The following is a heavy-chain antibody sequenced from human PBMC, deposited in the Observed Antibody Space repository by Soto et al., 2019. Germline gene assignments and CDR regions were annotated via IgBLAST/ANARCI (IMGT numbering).Heavy chain of an antibody. V-gene: IGHV4-31*03. J-gene: IGHJ6*02. Sequence: QVQLQESGPGLVKPSQTLSLTCTVSGGSISSGGYYWSWIRQHPGKGLEWIGYIYYSGSTYYNPSLKSRVTLSVDTSKNQCSLKLSSVTAADTAVYYCARDLDQPNYYYYYGMDVWGQGTTVTVSS. CDR2: IYYSGST. CDR1: GGSISSGGYY. D-gene: IGHD2-2*01. CDR3: ARDLDQPNYYYYYGMDV.